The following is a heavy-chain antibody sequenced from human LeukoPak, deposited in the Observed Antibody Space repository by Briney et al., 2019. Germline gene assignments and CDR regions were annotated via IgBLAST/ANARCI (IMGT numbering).Heavy chain of an antibody. CDR2: IHYSGST. J-gene: IGHJ3*02. CDR1: GGSISSGGYY. V-gene: IGHV4-31*03. CDR3: AADAVAVTTSDAFNI. D-gene: IGHD4-17*01. Sequence: SQTLSLTCTVSGGSISSGGYYWSWIRQHPGKGLEWIGYIHYSGSTYYNPSLKSRVTISVDTSKNQFSLKLSSVTAADTAVYYCAADAVAVTTSDAFNIWGQGTMVTVSS.